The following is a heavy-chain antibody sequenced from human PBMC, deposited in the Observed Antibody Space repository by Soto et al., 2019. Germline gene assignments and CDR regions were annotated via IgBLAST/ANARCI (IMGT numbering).Heavy chain of an antibody. V-gene: IGHV3-9*01. J-gene: IGHJ4*02. CDR1: GFTFDDYA. Sequence: EVQLVESGGGLVQPGRSLRLSCAASGFTFDDYAMHWVRQAPGKGLEWVSGISLNSGSIGYADSVKGRFTISRDNAKNSLYLQMNSLRAEDTALYYCAKPHPLVPTGGYYFDYWGQGTLVTVSS. CDR2: ISLNSGSI. CDR3: AKPHPLVPTGGYYFDY. D-gene: IGHD6-13*01.